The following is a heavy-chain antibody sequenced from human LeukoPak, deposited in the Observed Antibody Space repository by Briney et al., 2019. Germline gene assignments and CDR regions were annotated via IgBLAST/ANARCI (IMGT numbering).Heavy chain of an antibody. J-gene: IGHJ4*01. CDR2: IYSGGST. Sequence: GGSLRLSCAASGFIFTDYWMYWVRQAPGKGLEWVSVIYSGGSTYYADSVKGRFTISRDNSKNTLYLQMNSLRAEDTAVYYCASDSSGWYESFDYWGQEPWSPSPQ. D-gene: IGHD6-19*01. CDR3: ASDSSGWYESFDY. CDR1: GFIFTDYW. V-gene: IGHV3-66*01.